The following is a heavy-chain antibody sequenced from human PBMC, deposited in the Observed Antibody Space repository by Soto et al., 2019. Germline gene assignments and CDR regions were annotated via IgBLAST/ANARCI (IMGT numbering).Heavy chain of an antibody. D-gene: IGHD3-10*01. CDR1: GCSISSTSYY. V-gene: IGHV4-39*01. J-gene: IGHJ3*01. Sequence: SETLSLTCTASGCSISSTSYYWGWIRQPPGKGLEWIGSFYYSGSTYYNPSLKSRVTISVDTSKNQFSLRLSSVTAADTAVYYCARGTFGGLWGQGTMVTVSS. CDR2: FYYSGST. CDR3: ARGTFGGL.